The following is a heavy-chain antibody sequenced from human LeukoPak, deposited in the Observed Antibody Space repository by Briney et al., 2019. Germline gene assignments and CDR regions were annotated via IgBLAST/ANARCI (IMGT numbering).Heavy chain of an antibody. CDR2: IYYSGST. D-gene: IGHD3-22*01. CDR1: GGSISSGGYY. Sequence: PSQTLSLTCTVSGGSISSGGYYWSWIRQHPGKGLEWIGYIYYSGSTYYNPSLKSRVTISVDTSKNQFSPKLSSVTAADTAVYYCARGQAPYYYDSSGYVDYWGRGTLVTVSS. CDR3: ARGQAPYYYDSSGYVDY. V-gene: IGHV4-31*03. J-gene: IGHJ4*02.